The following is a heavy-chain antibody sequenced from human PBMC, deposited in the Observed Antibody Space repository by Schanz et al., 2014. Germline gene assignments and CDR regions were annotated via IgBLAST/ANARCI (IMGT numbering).Heavy chain of an antibody. CDR3: TADLWFGAVWGVW. CDR1: GITFSSHS. Sequence: EVQLLESGGGLVQPGGSLRLSCAASGITFSSHSFNWVRQAPGKGLEWISYITYNGGTIYYADSVKGRFTISRDNAKNTLYLQMNSLQTEDTAVYYCTADLWFGAVWGVWWGQGTLVTVSS. J-gene: IGHJ4*02. CDR2: ITYNGGTI. D-gene: IGHD3-10*01. V-gene: IGHV3-48*01.